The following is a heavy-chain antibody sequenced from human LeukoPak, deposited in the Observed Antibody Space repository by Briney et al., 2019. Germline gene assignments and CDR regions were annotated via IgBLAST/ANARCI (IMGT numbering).Heavy chain of an antibody. Sequence: GGSLRLSCAASGCTFSSYAMSWLRQAPGKGLEWVSAIADNGVYTYHADSVKGRFTISRDNSKNTLYLQMNSLRAEDSAVYYCAKSTLGYCSGSRCYPIDYWGQGALVTVSS. CDR3: AKSTLGYCSGSRCYPIDY. V-gene: IGHV3-23*01. CDR1: GCTFSSYA. D-gene: IGHD2-15*01. J-gene: IGHJ4*02. CDR2: IADNGVYT.